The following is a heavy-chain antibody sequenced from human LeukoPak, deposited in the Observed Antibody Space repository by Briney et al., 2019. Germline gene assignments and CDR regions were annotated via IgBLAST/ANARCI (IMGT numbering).Heavy chain of an antibody. Sequence: PSETLSLTCSVSGDSMSLYYWSWLRQPPGKGLEWIGHIYSSGSTIYNPSLKSRVTISVDTSKNQFSLRLSSVTAADTAAYYCARHPGKKYYQYYMDVWGKGTTVIVSS. J-gene: IGHJ6*03. CDR3: ARHPGKKYYQYYMDV. CDR1: GDSMSLYY. V-gene: IGHV4-4*09. CDR2: IYSSGST.